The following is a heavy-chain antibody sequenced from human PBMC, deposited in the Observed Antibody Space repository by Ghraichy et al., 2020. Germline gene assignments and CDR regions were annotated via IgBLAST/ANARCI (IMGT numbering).Heavy chain of an antibody. CDR2: TSFDGATT. CDR3: ANSNPPYILTGGFDY. CDR1: GFVFSTYT. J-gene: IGHJ4*02. Sequence: GGSLRLSCAASGFVFSTYTMHWVRQAPGKGPEWVAVTSFDGATTYSADSVKGRFTISRDNSKNMLYLQMDSLRTEDTGGYYCANSNPPYILTGGFDYWGQGTVVTVSS. D-gene: IGHD3-9*01. V-gene: IGHV3-30*18.